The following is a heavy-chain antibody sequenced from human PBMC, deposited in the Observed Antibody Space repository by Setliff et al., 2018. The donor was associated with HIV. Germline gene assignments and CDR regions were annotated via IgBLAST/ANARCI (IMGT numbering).Heavy chain of an antibody. V-gene: IGHV4-34*01. J-gene: IGHJ4*02. D-gene: IGHD3-3*01. CDR3: VRDRETVSISGVAVPYFDY. CDR2: INHRGST. Sequence: SETLSLTCAVYGGSFSDYYWTWIRQSPGKGLEWIGEINHRGSTNYNPSLKSRVTVSVDTSKNQFSLKLGSVTAADTAVYYCVRDRETVSISGVAVPYFDYWGQGTLVTVSS. CDR1: GGSFSDYY.